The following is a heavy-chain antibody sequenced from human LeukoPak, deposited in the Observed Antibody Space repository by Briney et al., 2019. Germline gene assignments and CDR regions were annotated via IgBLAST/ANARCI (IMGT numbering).Heavy chain of an antibody. D-gene: IGHD3-3*01. CDR1: GYTFTSYG. CDR3: ARAGETIFGAPNWFNP. CDR2: ISAYNGNT. J-gene: IGHJ5*02. Sequence: ASVKVSCKASGYTFTSYGISWVRQAPGQGLEWMGWISAYNGNTNYAQKLQGRVTMTTDTSTSTAYKELRSLRSDDTAVYYCARAGETIFGAPNWFNPWGQGTLVTVSS. V-gene: IGHV1-18*01.